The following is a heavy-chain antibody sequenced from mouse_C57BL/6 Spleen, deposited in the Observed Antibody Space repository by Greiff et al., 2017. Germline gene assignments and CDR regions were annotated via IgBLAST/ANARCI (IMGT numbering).Heavy chain of an antibody. CDR1: GYTFTSYW. CDR2: IDPSDSYT. V-gene: IGHV1-50*01. CDR3: ARSDYYGSSPYAMDY. J-gene: IGHJ4*01. Sequence: QVQLQQSGAELVKPGASVKLSCKASGYTFTSYWMQWVKQRPGQGLEWIGEIDPSDSYTNYNQKFKGKATLTVDTSSSTAYMQLSSLTSEDSAVYYCARSDYYGSSPYAMDYWGQGTSVTVSS. D-gene: IGHD1-1*01.